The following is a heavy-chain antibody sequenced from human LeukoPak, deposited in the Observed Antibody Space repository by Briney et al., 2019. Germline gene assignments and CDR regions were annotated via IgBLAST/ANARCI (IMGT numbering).Heavy chain of an antibody. D-gene: IGHD2-15*01. V-gene: IGHV3-48*03. J-gene: IGHJ4*02. CDR1: GFTFSSYE. CDR2: ISSSGSTI. CDR3: ARSSNGGSYYFDY. Sequence: QTGGPLRLSCAASGFTFSSYEMNWVRQAPGKGLEWVSYISSSGSTIYYADSVKGRFTISRDNAKNSLYLQMNSLRAEDTAVYYCARSSNGGSYYFDYWGQGTLVTVSS.